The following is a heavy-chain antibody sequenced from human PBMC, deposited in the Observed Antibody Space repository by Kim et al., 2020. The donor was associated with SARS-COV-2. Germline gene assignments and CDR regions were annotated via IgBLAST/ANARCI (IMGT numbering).Heavy chain of an antibody. V-gene: IGHV4-59*01. J-gene: IGHJ3*02. CDR1: GGSISSYY. CDR2: IYYSGTT. CDR3: ARGSTAARFDAYDI. D-gene: IGHD6-6*01. Sequence: PSETLSLTCTVSGGSISSYYWSWIRQPPGKGLEWIGHIYYSGTTNYSPSLKSRVIMSVDTSKNQFSLKLNSVTAADTAVYFCARGSTAARFDAYDIWGQGTKVTVSS.